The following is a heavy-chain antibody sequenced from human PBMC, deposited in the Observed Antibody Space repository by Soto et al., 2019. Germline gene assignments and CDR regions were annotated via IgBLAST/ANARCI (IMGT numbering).Heavy chain of an antibody. CDR1: GFTFSSYA. CDR2: ISGGST. CDR3: AKPYCSTTSCYSAGYYYGVDV. D-gene: IGHD2-2*01. J-gene: IGHJ6*02. Sequence: GESLKISCAASGFTFSSYAMSWVRQAPGKGLEWVSTISGGSTYYADSVKGRFTISRDNSKNTLYLQMNTLRAEDTAVYYCAKPYCSTTSCYSAGYYYGVDVWGQGTTVTVSS. V-gene: IGHV3-23*01.